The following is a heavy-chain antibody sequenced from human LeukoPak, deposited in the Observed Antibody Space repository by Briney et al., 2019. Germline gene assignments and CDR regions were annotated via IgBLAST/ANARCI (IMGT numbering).Heavy chain of an antibody. CDR2: IYTSEST. V-gene: IGHV4-61*02. J-gene: IGHJ4*02. Sequence: SQTLSLTCAVSGGSISSGSYYWNWIRQPAGKGLEWIGRIYTSESTHYNPSLKSRVTISVDTSKNQFSLKLSSVTAADTAVYYCARDVMYYDILTGYSPGGYFDYWGQGTLVTVSS. CDR3: ARDVMYYDILTGYSPGGYFDY. D-gene: IGHD3-9*01. CDR1: GGSISSGSYY.